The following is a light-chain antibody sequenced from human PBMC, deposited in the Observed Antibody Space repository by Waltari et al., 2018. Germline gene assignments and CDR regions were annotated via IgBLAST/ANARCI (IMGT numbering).Light chain of an antibody. J-gene: IGLJ3*02. Sequence: QSALTQPASVSGSPGQSITISCTGTNSDVGSYNFFSLFQQHRGKAPKLIIYDGSTRPSGISNRFSGSKSGNTASLTIAGIQAGNETDYYCCSYAGSSTGVFGGGTKLTVL. CDR2: DGS. CDR1: NSDVGSYNF. CDR3: CSYAGSSTGV. V-gene: IGLV2-23*01.